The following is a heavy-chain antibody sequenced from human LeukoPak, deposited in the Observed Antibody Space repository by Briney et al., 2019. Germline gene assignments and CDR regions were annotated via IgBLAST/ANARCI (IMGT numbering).Heavy chain of an antibody. CDR1: GYTFTGYY. CDR3: ARPLVVAAGNQDSDY. D-gene: IGHD6-13*01. CDR2: INPNSGGT. J-gene: IGHJ4*02. V-gene: IGHV1-2*02. Sequence: ASVKVSCKASGYTFTGYYMHWVRQAPGQGLEWMGWINPNSGGTNYAQKFQGRVTMTRDTSISTAYMELSSLRSDDTAVYYCARPLVVAAGNQDSDYWGQGTLVTVSS.